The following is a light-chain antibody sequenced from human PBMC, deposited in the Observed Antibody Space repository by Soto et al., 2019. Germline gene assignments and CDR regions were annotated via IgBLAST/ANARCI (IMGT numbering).Light chain of an antibody. J-gene: IGKJ1*01. CDR3: QQYGSPLT. CDR2: GAS. V-gene: IGKV3-20*01. CDR1: QSVWSSL. Sequence: ETVLTQSPGTLSLSPGERATLSCRASQSVWSSLLAWYQHKPGQPPRLLIYGASSRDTGIPYRFIGSGSGTDFTLTISRLDPEDFAVYYCQQYGSPLTFGQGTKVEIK.